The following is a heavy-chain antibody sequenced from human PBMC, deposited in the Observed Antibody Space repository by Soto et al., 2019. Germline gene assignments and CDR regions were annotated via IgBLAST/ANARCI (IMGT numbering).Heavy chain of an antibody. Sequence: VQLVESGGGVVQPGRSLRLSCAASGFTFSSYGMHWVRQAPGKGLEWVAVIWYDGSNKYYADSVKGRFTISRDNSKNTLYLQMNSLRAEDTAVYYCARETTVTTYYYYGMDVWGQGTTVTVSS. D-gene: IGHD4-17*01. CDR2: IWYDGSNK. CDR3: ARETTVTTYYYYGMDV. V-gene: IGHV3-33*01. J-gene: IGHJ6*02. CDR1: GFTFSSYG.